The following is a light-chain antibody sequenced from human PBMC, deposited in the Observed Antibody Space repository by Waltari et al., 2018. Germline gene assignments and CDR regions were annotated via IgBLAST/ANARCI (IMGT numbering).Light chain of an antibody. CDR2: EVT. CDR1: SSDVGGYNL. Sequence: QSALTQPASVSGSPGQSITISCTGTSSDVGGYNLVSWYQQHPGEVPKLMIYEVTKRPSGISNRCSASKSGNTASLTISGLQAEDEADYYCYSFAGSTTVIFGGGTRLTVL. CDR3: YSFAGSTTVI. J-gene: IGLJ2*01. V-gene: IGLV2-23*02.